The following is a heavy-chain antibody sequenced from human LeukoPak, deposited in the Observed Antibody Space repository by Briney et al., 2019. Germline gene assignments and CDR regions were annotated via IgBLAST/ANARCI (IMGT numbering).Heavy chain of an antibody. V-gene: IGHV3-7*03. CDR1: GFTFSSYW. CDR3: AREVTTTNFYYYYYGMDV. D-gene: IGHD4-17*01. Sequence: GGSLRLSCAASGFTFSSYWMSWVRQAPGKGLEWVANMKQDGSEKYYVDSVKGRFTISRDNAKSSLYLQMNSLRAEDTAVYYCAREVTTTNFYYYYYGMDVWGQGTTVTVSS. J-gene: IGHJ6*02. CDR2: MKQDGSEK.